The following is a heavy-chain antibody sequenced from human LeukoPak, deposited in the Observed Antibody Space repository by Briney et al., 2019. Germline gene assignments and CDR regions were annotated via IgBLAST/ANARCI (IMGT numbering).Heavy chain of an antibody. CDR2: IYTSGST. J-gene: IGHJ3*02. CDR3: ARDGDGTLWFGELSLGAFDI. D-gene: IGHD3-10*01. CDR1: GGSISGYY. Sequence: PSETLSLTCTVSGGSISGYYWSWIRQPAGKGLEWIGRIYTSGSTNYNPSLKSRVTMSVDTSKNQFSLKLSSVTAADTAVYYCARDGDGTLWFGELSLGAFDIWGQGTMVTVSS. V-gene: IGHV4-4*07.